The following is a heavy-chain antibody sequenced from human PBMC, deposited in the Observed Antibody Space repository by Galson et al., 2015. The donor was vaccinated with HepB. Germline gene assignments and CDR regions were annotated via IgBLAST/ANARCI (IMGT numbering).Heavy chain of an antibody. CDR2: IWYDGSQT. D-gene: IGHD1-1*01. V-gene: IGHV3-33*01. CDR1: GSTFSSHG. CDR3: ARWNGTLGAFDI. J-gene: IGHJ3*02. Sequence: SLRLSCAASGSTFSSHGMHWIRQAPGKGLEWVSLIWYDGSQTHYIDSVKGRFTISRDNSKNTVSLQMNGLRGEDTAVYYCARWNGTLGAFDIWGQGTMVTVSS.